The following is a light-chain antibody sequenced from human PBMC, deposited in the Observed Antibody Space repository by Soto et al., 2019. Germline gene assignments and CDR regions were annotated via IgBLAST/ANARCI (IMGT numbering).Light chain of an antibody. CDR2: GTS. V-gene: IGKV3-20*01. Sequence: EIVLTQSPGTLSLSPGEKDTISCRASQNVSSSYLAWNQQKPGQAPRLLIYGTSSKATAIPDRFSGSGSGTDFTLTISRLEPEDFAVYYCQQYGSSSWTFGQGTKVDIK. CDR1: QNVSSSY. J-gene: IGKJ1*01. CDR3: QQYGSSSWT.